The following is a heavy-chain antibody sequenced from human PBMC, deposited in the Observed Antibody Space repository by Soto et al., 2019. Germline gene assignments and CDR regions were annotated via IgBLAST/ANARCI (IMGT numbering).Heavy chain of an antibody. CDR3: AREAVGYYDILTGYYNWFDP. CDR2: ISYDGSNK. Sequence: PGGSLRLSCAASGFTFSSYAMHWVRQAPGKGLEWVAVISYDGSNKYYADSVKGRFTISRDNSKNTLYLQMNSLRAEDTAVYYCAREAVGYYDILTGYYNWFDPWGQGTLVTVSS. V-gene: IGHV3-30-3*01. CDR1: GFTFSSYA. J-gene: IGHJ5*02. D-gene: IGHD3-9*01.